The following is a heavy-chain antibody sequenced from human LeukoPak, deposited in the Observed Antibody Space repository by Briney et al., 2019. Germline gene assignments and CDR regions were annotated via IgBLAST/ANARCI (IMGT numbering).Heavy chain of an antibody. CDR3: AISSYLTTVTTTNYYFDY. CDR2: IYSGGST. Sequence: HPGGSLRLSCAASGFIFSSYAMSWVRQAPGKGLEWVSVIYSGGSTYYADSVKGRFTISRHNSKNTLYLQMNSLRAEDTAVYYCAISSYLTTVTTTNYYFDYWGQGTLVTVSS. CDR1: GFIFSSYA. J-gene: IGHJ4*02. V-gene: IGHV3-53*04. D-gene: IGHD4-11*01.